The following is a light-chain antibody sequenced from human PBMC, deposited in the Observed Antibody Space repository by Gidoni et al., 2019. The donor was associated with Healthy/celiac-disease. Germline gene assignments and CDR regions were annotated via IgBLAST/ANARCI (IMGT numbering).Light chain of an antibody. Sequence: SYVLTQPPSVSVSQGKTARIPCGGNNIGSKSVHWYQQKPGQAPVLVIYYDSDRPSGIPERFSGSNSGNTATLTISRVEAGDEADYYCQVWDSSSDHWVFGGGTKLTVL. V-gene: IGLV3-21*04. CDR1: NIGSKS. CDR3: QVWDSSSDHWV. J-gene: IGLJ3*02. CDR2: YDS.